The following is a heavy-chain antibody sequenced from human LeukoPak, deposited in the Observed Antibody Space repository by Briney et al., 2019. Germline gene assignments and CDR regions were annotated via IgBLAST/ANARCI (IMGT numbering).Heavy chain of an antibody. CDR1: GYTFTTYG. D-gene: IGHD3-16*01. CDR2: ISTDNGDT. CDR3: AREGLGELTLDC. V-gene: IGHV1-18*01. J-gene: IGHJ4*02. Sequence: ASVKVSCKSSGYTFTTYGITWVRQAPGQGLEWMGWISTDNGDTNYAQKLQGRVTMTTDTSTSTAYMELRSLRSDDTAVYYCAREGLGELTLDCWGQGTLATVSS.